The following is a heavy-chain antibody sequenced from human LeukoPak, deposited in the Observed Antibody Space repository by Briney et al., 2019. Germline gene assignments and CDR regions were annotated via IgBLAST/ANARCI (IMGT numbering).Heavy chain of an antibody. Sequence: PSETLSLTCTVSGGSISSYYWSWIRQPPGKGLEWIGYIYYSGSTNYNPSLKSRVTISVDTSKNQFSRKLSSVTAADTAVYYCARRSVGATIFDYWCQGTLVTVSS. D-gene: IGHD1-26*01. V-gene: IGHV4-59*08. CDR1: GGSISSYY. CDR2: IYYSGST. J-gene: IGHJ4*02. CDR3: ARRSVGATIFDY.